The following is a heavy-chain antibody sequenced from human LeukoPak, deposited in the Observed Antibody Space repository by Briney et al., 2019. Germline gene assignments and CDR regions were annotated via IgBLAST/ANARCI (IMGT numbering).Heavy chain of an antibody. CDR3: ETRGY. CDR1: GGPICSDY. D-gene: IGHD3-10*01. Sequence: SETLAHICTVSGGPICSDYWQWIRQHPGKGLGWVGYIYNSGNNHYNSSLKSRVTISIETSNNQFSLKLASVTAADTAVYYCETRGYWGQGTLVAVSS. CDR2: IYNSGNN. V-gene: IGHV4-59*08. J-gene: IGHJ4*02.